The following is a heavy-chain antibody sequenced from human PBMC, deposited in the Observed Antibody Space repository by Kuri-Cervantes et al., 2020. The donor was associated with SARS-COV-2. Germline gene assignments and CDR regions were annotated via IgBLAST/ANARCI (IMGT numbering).Heavy chain of an antibody. J-gene: IGHJ4*02. V-gene: IGHV3-7*04. CDR2: IKQDGSGK. D-gene: IGHD3-16*01. Sequence: GESLKIPCEASGFTFSSYWMNWVRQAPGKGLGWVASIKQDGSGKYYVDSVKGRFTISRDNAKNSLFLQMNSLRAEDTAVYYCARDNPLYYWGQGTLVTVSS. CDR1: GFTFSSYW. CDR3: ARDNPLYY.